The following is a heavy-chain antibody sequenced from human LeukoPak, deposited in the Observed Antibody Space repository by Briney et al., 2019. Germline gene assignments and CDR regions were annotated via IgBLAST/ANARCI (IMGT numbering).Heavy chain of an antibody. V-gene: IGHV3-23*01. CDR2: ISGSGGST. Sequence: GGSLRLSCAASGFTFSSYAMSWVRQAPGKGLEWVSAISGSGGSTYSADSVKGRFTISRGNSKNTLYLQMNSLRAEDTAVYYCAKGSPSYNWNDDAFDIWGQGTMVTVSS. D-gene: IGHD1-1*01. J-gene: IGHJ3*02. CDR3: AKGSPSYNWNDDAFDI. CDR1: GFTFSSYA.